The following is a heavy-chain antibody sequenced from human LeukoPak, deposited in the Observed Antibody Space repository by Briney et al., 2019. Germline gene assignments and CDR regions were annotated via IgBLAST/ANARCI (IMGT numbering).Heavy chain of an antibody. Sequence: SETLSPTCIVSGGSISPYYWSWIRQPPGSGLEWIAYIYYSGSTSYNPSLKSRVAISVDTSNNEVSLKLSSVTAADTAVYYCARHGYCSGGSCYWDYWGQGTLVTVSS. J-gene: IGHJ4*02. CDR1: GGSISPYY. V-gene: IGHV4-59*08. CDR2: IYYSGST. D-gene: IGHD2-15*01. CDR3: ARHGYCSGGSCYWDY.